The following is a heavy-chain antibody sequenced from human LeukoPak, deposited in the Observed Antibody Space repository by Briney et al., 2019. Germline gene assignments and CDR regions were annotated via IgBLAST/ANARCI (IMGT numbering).Heavy chain of an antibody. V-gene: IGHV3-9*01. CDR1: KFTFNDYA. J-gene: IGHJ5*02. D-gene: IGHD5-12*01. CDR2: ISWNSDNI. Sequence: GGSLRLSCAASKFTFNDYAMHWVRQAPGKGLEWVSGISWNSDNIGYADSVRGRFTISRDNAKNSLYLQMNSLKTEDTAVYCCAKDISSDYDDGGWFDPWGQGTLVAVSS. CDR3: AKDISSDYDDGGWFDP.